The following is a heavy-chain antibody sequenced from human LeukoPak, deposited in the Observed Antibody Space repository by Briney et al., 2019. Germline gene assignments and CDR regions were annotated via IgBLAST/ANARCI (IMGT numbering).Heavy chain of an antibody. CDR1: GFIVSSSY. J-gene: IGHJ4*02. V-gene: IGHV3-53*01. D-gene: IGHD3-16*01. CDR3: ARAFVHHFDY. CDR2: IYSDGRT. Sequence: GGSLRLSCAASGFIVSSSYMGWVRQAPGKGLEWVSYIYSDGRTFYADSVKGRFTTSRDSSKNTLYFQMNSLRAEDTAVYYCARAFVHHFDYWGQGTLVTVSS.